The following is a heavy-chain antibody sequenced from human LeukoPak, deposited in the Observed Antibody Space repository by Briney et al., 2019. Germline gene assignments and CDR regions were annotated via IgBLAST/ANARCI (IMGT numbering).Heavy chain of an antibody. CDR3: AKFHGELVGDYHYYYMDV. CDR2: ISYDGSNK. V-gene: IGHV3-30*18. Sequence: GGSLRLSCAASGFTFSSYGMHWVRQAPGKGLEWVAVISYDGSNKYYADSVKGRFTISRDNSKNTLYLQMNSLRAEGTAVYYCAKFHGELVGDYHYYYMDVWGKGTTVTVS. CDR1: GFTFSSYG. D-gene: IGHD3-3*01. J-gene: IGHJ6*03.